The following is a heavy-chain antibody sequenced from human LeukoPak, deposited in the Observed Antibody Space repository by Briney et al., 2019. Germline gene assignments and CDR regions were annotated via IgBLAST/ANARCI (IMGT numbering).Heavy chain of an antibody. CDR2: IYHSGST. J-gene: IGHJ5*02. D-gene: IGHD2-15*01. CDR3: ARVSCGGGSCYESRGWFDP. Sequence: SGTLSLTCAVSGGSISSSNWWSWVRQPPGKGLEWIGEIYHSGSTNYNPSLKSRVTISVDKSKNQFSLKLSSVTAADTAVYYCARVSCGGGSCYESRGWFDPWGQGTLVTVSS. V-gene: IGHV4-4*02. CDR1: GGSISSSNW.